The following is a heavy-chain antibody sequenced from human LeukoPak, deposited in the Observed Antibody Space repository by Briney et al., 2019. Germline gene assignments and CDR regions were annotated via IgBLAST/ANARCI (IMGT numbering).Heavy chain of an antibody. V-gene: IGHV3-53*01. CDR3: ARGTIFGVVIPDFYYYMDV. CDR1: GFTVSSNY. D-gene: IGHD3-3*01. J-gene: IGHJ6*03. Sequence: GGSLRLSCAASGFTVSSNYMSWVRQAPGKGLEWVSVIYSGGSTYYADSVKGRFTISRDNSKNTLYLQMNSLRAEDTAVYYCARGTIFGVVIPDFYYYMDVWGKGTTVTVSS. CDR2: IYSGGST.